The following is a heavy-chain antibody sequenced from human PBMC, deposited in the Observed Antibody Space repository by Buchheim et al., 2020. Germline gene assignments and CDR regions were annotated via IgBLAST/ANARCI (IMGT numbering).Heavy chain of an antibody. D-gene: IGHD5-18*01. Sequence: EVQLLESGGGLVQPGGPLRLSCTASGFPFSTYAVTWVRQAPGKGLEWISAISGLGTTYYADSVRGRFTLSRDNSKNTVFLQMSGLSAGDTAVYYCAKDGSPNSGYTFFDFWGQGTL. CDR1: GFPFSTYA. CDR2: ISGLGTT. J-gene: IGHJ4*02. CDR3: AKDGSPNSGYTFFDF. V-gene: IGHV3-23*01.